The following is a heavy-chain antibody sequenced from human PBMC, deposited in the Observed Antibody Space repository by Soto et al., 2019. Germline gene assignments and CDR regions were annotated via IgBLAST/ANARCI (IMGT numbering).Heavy chain of an antibody. CDR3: ARGLESGSYNY. Sequence: SETLSLTCAVYGGSFSGYYWSWIRQPPGKGLEWIGEINHSGSTNYNPSLKSRVTISVDTSKNQFSLKLSSVTAADTAVYYRARGLESGSYNYWGQGTLVTVSS. CDR1: GGSFSGYY. J-gene: IGHJ4*02. CDR2: INHSGST. V-gene: IGHV4-34*01. D-gene: IGHD3-10*01.